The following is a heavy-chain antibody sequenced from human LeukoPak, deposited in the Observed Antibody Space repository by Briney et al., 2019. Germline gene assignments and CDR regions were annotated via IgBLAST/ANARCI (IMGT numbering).Heavy chain of an antibody. CDR3: ARDLGPYYYYGMDV. CDR1: GYTFTGYY. Sequence: GASVKVSCKASGYTFTGYYMHWVRQAPGQWLEWMGWINPNSGGTNYAQKFQGRVTMTRDTSIGTAYMELSRLRSDDTAVYYCARDLGPYYYYGMDVWGQGTTVTVSS. CDR2: INPNSGGT. V-gene: IGHV1-2*02. J-gene: IGHJ6*02.